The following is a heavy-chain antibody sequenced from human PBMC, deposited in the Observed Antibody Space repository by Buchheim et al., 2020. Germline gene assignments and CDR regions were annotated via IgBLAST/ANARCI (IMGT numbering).Heavy chain of an antibody. D-gene: IGHD2-21*02. CDR1: GGTFSSYA. J-gene: IGHJ3*02. CDR3: ARDIGVSAYCGGDCYSGAI. V-gene: IGHV1-69*04. Sequence: QVQLVQSGAEVKKPGSSVKVSCKASGGTFSSYAISWVRQAPGQGLEWMGRIIPILGIANYAQKFQGRVTITADKSTSTAYLELSSLRSEDTAVYYCARDIGVSAYCGGDCYSGAIWGQGT. CDR2: IIPILGIA.